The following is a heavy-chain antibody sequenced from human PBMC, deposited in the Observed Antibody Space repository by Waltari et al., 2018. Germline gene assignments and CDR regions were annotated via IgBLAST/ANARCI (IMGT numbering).Heavy chain of an antibody. CDR3: ARVPMVRGVLAFMDV. Sequence: QVQLQESGPGLVKPSETLSLTCAVSGYSISSGYYWGWIRQPPGKGLEWIGTIYHSGSTYDNPSLKSRVTISVDTSKNQFSLKLSSVTAADTAVYYCARVPMVRGVLAFMDVWGQGTTVTVSS. J-gene: IGHJ6*02. CDR1: GYSISSGYY. D-gene: IGHD3-10*01. V-gene: IGHV4-38-2*01. CDR2: IYHSGST.